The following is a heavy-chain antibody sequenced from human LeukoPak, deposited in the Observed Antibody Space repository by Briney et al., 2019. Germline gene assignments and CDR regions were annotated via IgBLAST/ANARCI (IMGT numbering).Heavy chain of an antibody. V-gene: IGHV3-7*01. D-gene: IGHD1-26*01. CDR3: ARDRPQTKRILGATTNYYYYYYMDV. J-gene: IGHJ6*03. CDR2: INQDGSEK. CDR1: GFTLSNYW. Sequence: GGSLRLSCAASGFTLSNYWMGWVRRAPGKGLEWVANINQDGSEKHYVDFLKGRFTISRDNAKNSLYLQMNSLRAEDTAVYYCARDRPQTKRILGATTNYYYYYYMDVWGKGTTVTISS.